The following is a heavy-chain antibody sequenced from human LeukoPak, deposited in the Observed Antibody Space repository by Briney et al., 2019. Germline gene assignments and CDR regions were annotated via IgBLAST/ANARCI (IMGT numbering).Heavy chain of an antibody. CDR3: ARGGENYYGSGSHDY. V-gene: IGHV3-23*01. J-gene: IGHJ4*02. D-gene: IGHD3-10*01. Sequence: SGGSLRLSCAASGFTFSSSAMSWVRQAPGKGLEWVSIISGNGDSTHYTDSVKGRFIISRDNSKNTLYLQMNSLRAEDTAVYYCARGGENYYGSGSHDYWGQGTLVTVSS. CDR2: ISGNGDST. CDR1: GFTFSSSA.